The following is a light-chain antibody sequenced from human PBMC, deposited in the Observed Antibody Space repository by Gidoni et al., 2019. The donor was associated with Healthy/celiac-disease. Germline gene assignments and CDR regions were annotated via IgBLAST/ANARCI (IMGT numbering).Light chain of an antibody. J-gene: IGKJ4*01. CDR3: KQRRKWPLT. Sequence: DIVLTQSPATLSLSPGERATLSCRASQSVSSYLAWYQQKPGQAPRLLIYDASNRATGIPARFSGSGSGTDFTLNISRVEPEDFAVYYCKQRRKWPLTFXGXTKVEIK. V-gene: IGKV3-11*01. CDR2: DAS. CDR1: QSVSSY.